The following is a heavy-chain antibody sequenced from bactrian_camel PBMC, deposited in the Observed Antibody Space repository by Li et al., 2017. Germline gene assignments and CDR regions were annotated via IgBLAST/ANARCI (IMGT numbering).Heavy chain of an antibody. CDR2: ISSDGSKT. Sequence: HVQLVESGGGLVQPGGTLRLSCAASGFTASAYWMGWARQAPGKGLEWVSTISSDGSKTYYADSVKGRFTISRDNAKSTMYLEMNSLKSEDTALYFCATDLLPSHYWGQGTQVTVS. CDR1: GFTASAYW. CDR3: ATDLLPSHY. J-gene: IGHJ4*01. V-gene: IGHV3-2*01.